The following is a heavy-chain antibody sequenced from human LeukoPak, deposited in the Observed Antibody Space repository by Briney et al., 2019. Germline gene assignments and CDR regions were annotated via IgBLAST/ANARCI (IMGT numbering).Heavy chain of an antibody. D-gene: IGHD1-26*01. CDR2: IYYSGTT. CDR3: ARWGEATALRVHAFDI. CDR1: GGSISSYY. V-gene: IGHV4-59*08. Sequence: SETLSLTCTVSGGSISSYYWSWIRQPPGKGLEWIGYIYYSGTTTYNPSLKSRVTISLDTSKKQFSLKLSSVTAADTAVYYCARWGEATALRVHAFDIWGQGTMVTVSS. J-gene: IGHJ3*02.